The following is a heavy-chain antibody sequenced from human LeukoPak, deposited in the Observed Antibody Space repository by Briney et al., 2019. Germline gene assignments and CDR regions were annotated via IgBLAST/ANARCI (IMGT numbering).Heavy chain of an antibody. D-gene: IGHD3-16*02. V-gene: IGHV3-21*01. J-gene: IGHJ5*02. CDR2: ISSSNYI. CDR1: GFTFSSYT. Sequence: GGPLRLSCAASGFTFSSYTMNWVRQAPGKGLEWVSSISSSNYIYYADSVKGRFTISRDNAKNSLYLQMNSLRAEDTAVYYCARDREGDYIWGSYRPDWFDPWGQGTLVTVSS. CDR3: ARDREGDYIWGSYRPDWFDP.